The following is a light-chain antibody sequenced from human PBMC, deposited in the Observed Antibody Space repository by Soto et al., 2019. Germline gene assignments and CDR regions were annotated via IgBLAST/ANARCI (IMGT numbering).Light chain of an antibody. Sequence: DIQMTQSPSTLSASVGDTVTITCRASQSISNWLAWYQQKPGQAPKLLIHKASTLESGVPSRFSGSVSGTEFTLTISSLQPDDFATFYCQQYDRFPYTFGQGTKLEIK. CDR2: KAS. V-gene: IGKV1-5*03. J-gene: IGKJ2*01. CDR3: QQYDRFPYT. CDR1: QSISNW.